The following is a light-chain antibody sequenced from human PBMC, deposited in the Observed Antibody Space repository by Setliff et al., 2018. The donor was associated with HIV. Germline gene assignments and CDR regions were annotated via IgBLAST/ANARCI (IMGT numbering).Light chain of an antibody. V-gene: IGLV2-14*01. CDR1: SRDVGGYNY. J-gene: IGLJ1*01. CDR2: EVR. CDR3: SSYAITNTLP. Sequence: QSALTQPASVSGSPGQSITISCTGTSRDVGGYNYVSWYQQHPGKAPKLIIYEVRNRPSGVSSRFSGSKSDNTASLTISGLQTEDEADYYCSSYAITNTLPFGTGTKSPS.